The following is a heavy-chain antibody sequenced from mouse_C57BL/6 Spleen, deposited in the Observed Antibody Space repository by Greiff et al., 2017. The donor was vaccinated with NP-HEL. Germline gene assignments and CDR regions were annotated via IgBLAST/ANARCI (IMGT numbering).Heavy chain of an antibody. V-gene: IGHV1S81*02. CDR2: TNPTNGRT. CDR1: GYTFTSYW. D-gene: IGHD1-1*01. Sequence: QVQLQQSGAELVKAGASVKMSCKASGYTFTSYWMHWVKQRLGQGLEWFAETNPTNGRTYYNEKFKSKATLTVDKSSSTAYMLLSGPTCEDSAVFYCARIKKIVATYFDYWSQGTTLTVSS. J-gene: IGHJ2*01. CDR3: ARIKKIVATYFDY.